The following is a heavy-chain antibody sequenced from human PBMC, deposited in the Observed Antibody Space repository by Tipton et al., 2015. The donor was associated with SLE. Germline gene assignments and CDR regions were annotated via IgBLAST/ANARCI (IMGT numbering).Heavy chain of an antibody. J-gene: IGHJ4*02. CDR3: ARQVASFDY. CDR2: IFYSGST. Sequence: LRLSCTVSGDSISSRSYHWGWIRQPPGKGLEWIGSIFYSGSTSYNPSLQSRVPISVDTSKIQFSLKLNSVTASDTAVYYCARQVASFDYWGQGTLVTVSS. CDR1: GDSISSRSYH. D-gene: IGHD5-12*01. V-gene: IGHV4-39*01.